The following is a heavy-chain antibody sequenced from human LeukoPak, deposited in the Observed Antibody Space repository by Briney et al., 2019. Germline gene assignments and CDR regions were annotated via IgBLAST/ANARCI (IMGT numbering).Heavy chain of an antibody. CDR2: ISSSSSYI. J-gene: IGHJ5*02. D-gene: IGHD3-3*01. Sequence: GGSLRLSCAASGFTFSSYSTNWVRQAPGKGLEWVSSISSSSSYIHYADSVKGRFTISRGNAKNSLNLQMNSLRAEDTAVYYCARAAVNVLRFLEWSFDPWGQGTLVTVSS. V-gene: IGHV3-21*01. CDR3: ARAAVNVLRFLEWSFDP. CDR1: GFTFSSYS.